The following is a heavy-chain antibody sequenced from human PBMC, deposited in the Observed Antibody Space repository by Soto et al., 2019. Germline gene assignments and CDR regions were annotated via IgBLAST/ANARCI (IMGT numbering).Heavy chain of an antibody. CDR1: GFNFDDYA. Sequence: EVQLVESGGGVVRPGGSLRLSCAASGFNFDDYAMNWVRQAPGRGLEWVFGIDWNGGNIAYADSVKGRFNISRDNAKNSLYLQMNSLRAEDTALYYCARDREHCSGGSCFHYFDYWCQGTLVTVSS. J-gene: IGHJ4*02. CDR2: IDWNGGNI. CDR3: ARDREHCSGGSCFHYFDY. V-gene: IGHV3-20*04. D-gene: IGHD2-15*01.